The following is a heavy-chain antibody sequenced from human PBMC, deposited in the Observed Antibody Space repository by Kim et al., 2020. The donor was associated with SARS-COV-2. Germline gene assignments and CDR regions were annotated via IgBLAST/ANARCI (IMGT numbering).Heavy chain of an antibody. J-gene: IGHJ3*02. V-gene: IGHV3-33*01. D-gene: IGHD3-16*01. Sequence: YTAAVRGRFTITRDNSKDAVYLQMISLRAEDTAVYYCARALYYGTADAFDIWGQGTMVTVSS. CDR3: ARALYYGTADAFDI.